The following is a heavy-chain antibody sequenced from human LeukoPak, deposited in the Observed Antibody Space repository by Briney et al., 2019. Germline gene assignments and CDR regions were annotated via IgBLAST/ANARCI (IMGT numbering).Heavy chain of an antibody. D-gene: IGHD3-10*01. CDR1: GYSIGTGYY. V-gene: IGHV4-38-2*02. CDR3: ASQRGYGSGSYYILGTKNWFDP. CDR2: IYHSGST. J-gene: IGHJ5*02. Sequence: SETLSLTCTVSGYSIGTGYYWGWIRQPPGKGLEWIGSIYHSGSTYYNPSLRSRVTISIDTSKNQFSLKLSSVTAADTAVYYCASQRGYGSGSYYILGTKNWFDPWGQGTLVTVSS.